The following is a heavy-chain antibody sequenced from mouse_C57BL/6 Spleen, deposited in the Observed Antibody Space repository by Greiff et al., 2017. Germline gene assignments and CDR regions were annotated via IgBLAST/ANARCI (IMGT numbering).Heavy chain of an antibody. Sequence: EVKLVESGGGLVKPGGSLKLSCAASGFTFSSYAMSWVRQTPEKRLAWVATISDGGSYTYYPDNVKGRFTISRDNAKNNLYLQMSHLKSEDTAMYYGARDQDGYYHDYGGQGTTLTVSS. CDR1: GFTFSSYA. D-gene: IGHD2-3*01. CDR2: ISDGGSYT. V-gene: IGHV5-4*01. J-gene: IGHJ2*01. CDR3: ARDQDGYYHDY.